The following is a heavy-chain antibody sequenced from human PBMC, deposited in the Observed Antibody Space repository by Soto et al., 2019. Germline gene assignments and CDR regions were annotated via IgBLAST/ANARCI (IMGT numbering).Heavy chain of an antibody. V-gene: IGHV4-59*01. J-gene: IGHJ4*02. Sequence: TSETLSLTCTVSGGSISSYYWTWIRQPPGKGLEWIGYIYYSGSTNYNPSLKSRVTISVDTSKNQFSLKLSSVTAADTAVYYCASRLPTYTGGGFAYWGQGTLVTVSS. CDR3: ASRLPTYTGGGFAY. CDR1: GGSISSYY. D-gene: IGHD3-16*01. CDR2: IYYSGST.